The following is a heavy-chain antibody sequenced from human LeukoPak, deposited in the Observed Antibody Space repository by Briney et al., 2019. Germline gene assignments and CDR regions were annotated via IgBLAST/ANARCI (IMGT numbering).Heavy chain of an antibody. J-gene: IGHJ3*02. CDR2: IYTSGST. CDR1: GGSISSYY. V-gene: IGHV4-4*07. Sequence: SETLSLTCTVSGGSISSYYWSWIRQPAGKGLEWIGRIYTSGSTNYNPSLKSRVTVSVDTSKNQFSLKLSSVTAADTAVYYCARGNSMGGADAFDIWGQGTMVTVSS. D-gene: IGHD3-16*01. CDR3: ARGNSMGGADAFDI.